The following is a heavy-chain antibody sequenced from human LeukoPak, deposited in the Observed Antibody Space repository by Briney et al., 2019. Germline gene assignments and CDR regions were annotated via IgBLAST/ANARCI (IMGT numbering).Heavy chain of an antibody. CDR2: IYHSAST. J-gene: IGHJ6*04. V-gene: IGHV4-4*02. D-gene: IGHD3-10*01. CDR1: GGSISISNW. CDR3: AHAPYGSPVYGMDV. Sequence: SETMSLTCAVSGGSISISNWWSWVRQPPGKGLEWIWEIYHSASTNYNPSLKRRVTISVNKSTNHLSLKLRSVDAADTAVYYCAHAPYGSPVYGMDVWGKGTTVTVSS.